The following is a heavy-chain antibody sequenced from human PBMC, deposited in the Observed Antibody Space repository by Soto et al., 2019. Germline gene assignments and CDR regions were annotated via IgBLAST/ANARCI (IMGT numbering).Heavy chain of an antibody. Sequence: ASVKVSCKVSGYTLTELSMHWVRQAPGKGLEWMGGFDPEDGETIYAQKLQGRVTMTDDTSTDTAYMELSSLRSEDAAVYYCATKGYTIFGTRHWFDPWGQGTLVTVCS. J-gene: IGHJ5*02. D-gene: IGHD3-3*01. V-gene: IGHV1-24*01. CDR1: GYTLTELS. CDR2: FDPEDGET. CDR3: ATKGYTIFGTRHWFDP.